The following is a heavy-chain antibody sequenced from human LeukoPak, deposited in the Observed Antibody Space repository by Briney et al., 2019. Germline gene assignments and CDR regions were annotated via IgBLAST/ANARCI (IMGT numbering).Heavy chain of an antibody. CDR3: ARRMPYCSSTSCHRYYFDY. V-gene: IGHV4-34*01. D-gene: IGHD2-2*01. Sequence: SETLSLTCAVSGVSFSGYSWSWIRQPPGKGLEWIGEINHSGSTNYNPSLKSRVTISVDTSKNQFSLKLSSVTAADTAVYYCARRMPYCSSTSCHRYYFDYWGQGTLVTVSS. CDR1: GVSFSGYS. CDR2: INHSGST. J-gene: IGHJ4*02.